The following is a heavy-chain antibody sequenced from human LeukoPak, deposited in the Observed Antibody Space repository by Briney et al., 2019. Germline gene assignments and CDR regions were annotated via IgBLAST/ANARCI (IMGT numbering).Heavy chain of an antibody. CDR1: GGSISSYY. CDR2: IYYSGST. CDR3: ARAVEMASFWSFDY. J-gene: IGHJ4*02. Sequence: SETLSLTCTVSGGSISSYYWSWIRQPPGKGLEWIGYIYYSGSTNYNPSLKSRVTISVDTSKNQFSLKLSSVTAADTAVYYCARAVEMASFWSFDYWGQGTLVTVSP. V-gene: IGHV4-59*01. D-gene: IGHD5-24*01.